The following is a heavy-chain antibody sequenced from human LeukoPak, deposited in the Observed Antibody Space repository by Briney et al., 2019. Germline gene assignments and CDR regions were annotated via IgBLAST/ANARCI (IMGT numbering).Heavy chain of an antibody. Sequence: SETLPLTCAVYGGSFSGYYWSWIRQPPGKGLEWIGEINHSGSTNYNPSLKSRVTISVDTSKNQFSLKLSSATAADTAVYYCATTYSTCSGGSCYFGDYWGQGTLVTVSS. D-gene: IGHD2-15*01. CDR1: GGSFSGYY. CDR2: INHSGST. V-gene: IGHV4-34*01. CDR3: ATTYSTCSGGSCYFGDY. J-gene: IGHJ4*02.